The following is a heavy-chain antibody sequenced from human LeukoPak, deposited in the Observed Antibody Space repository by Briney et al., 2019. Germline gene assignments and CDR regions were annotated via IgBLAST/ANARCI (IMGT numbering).Heavy chain of an antibody. CDR1: EFTFSSYE. Sequence: GGSLRLSCAASEFTFSSYEMNWVRQAPGKGLEWVSYISSSGSTIYYADSVKGRFTISRDNAKNSLYLQMNSLRAEDTAVYYCARAGYYGSGSPPFDYWGQGTLVTVSS. CDR2: ISSSGSTI. D-gene: IGHD3-10*01. CDR3: ARAGYYGSGSPPFDY. J-gene: IGHJ4*02. V-gene: IGHV3-48*03.